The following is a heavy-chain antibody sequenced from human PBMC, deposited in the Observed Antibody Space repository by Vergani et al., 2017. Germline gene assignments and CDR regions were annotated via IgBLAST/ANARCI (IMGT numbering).Heavy chain of an antibody. CDR1: GGSFSGYY. CDR2: INHSGST. D-gene: IGHD2-15*01. J-gene: IGHJ3*02. V-gene: IGHV4-34*01. Sequence: QVQLQQWGAGLLKPSETLSLTCAVYGGSFSGYYWSWIRQPPGKGLEWIGEINHSGSTNYNPSLKSRVTISVDTSKNQFSLKLSSVTAADTAVYYCARDQPVVAAAFDIWGQGTMVTVSS. CDR3: ARDQPVVAAAFDI.